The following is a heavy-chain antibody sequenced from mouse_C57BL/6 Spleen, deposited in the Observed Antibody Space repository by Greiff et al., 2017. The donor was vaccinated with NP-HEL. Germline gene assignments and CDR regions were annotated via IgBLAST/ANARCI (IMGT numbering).Heavy chain of an antibody. CDR2: INPNNGGT. D-gene: IGHD1-1*01. J-gene: IGHJ1*03. CDR1: GYTFTDYN. CDR3: ARWDTTEGYFDG. V-gene: IGHV1-22*01. Sequence: EVQLQESGPELVKPGASVKMSCKASGYTFTDYNMHWVKQSHGKSLEWIGYINPNNGGTSYNQKFKGKATLTVNKSSSTAYMELRSLTSEDSAVYYCARWDTTEGYFDGWGTGTTVTVSS.